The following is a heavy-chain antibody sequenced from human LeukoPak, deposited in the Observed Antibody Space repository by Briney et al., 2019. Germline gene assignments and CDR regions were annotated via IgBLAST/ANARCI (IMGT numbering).Heavy chain of an antibody. D-gene: IGHD5-12*01. V-gene: IGHV3-21*01. CDR2: ISSSSSYI. CDR1: GFTFSSYS. Sequence: PGESLRLSCAASGFTFSSYSMNWVRQAPGKGLGWVSSISSSSSYIYYADSVKGRFTISRDNAKNSLYLQMNSLRAEDTAVYYCARGGYSGYDYFDYWGQGTLVTVSS. J-gene: IGHJ4*02. CDR3: ARGGYSGYDYFDY.